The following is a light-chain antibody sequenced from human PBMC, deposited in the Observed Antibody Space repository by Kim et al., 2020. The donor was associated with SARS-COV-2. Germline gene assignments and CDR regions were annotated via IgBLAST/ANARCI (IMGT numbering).Light chain of an antibody. CDR2: DNN. V-gene: IGLV1-51*01. J-gene: IGLJ2*01. Sequence: GQKVAIPRSGSGSNMGGKYVSWCQRLPGTAPKVLIYDNNNRPSGIPDRFSGSKSGTSATLAITGLQTGDEADYYCGAWDSSLSGGVFGGGTQLTVL. CDR3: GAWDSSLSGGV. CDR1: GSNMGGKY.